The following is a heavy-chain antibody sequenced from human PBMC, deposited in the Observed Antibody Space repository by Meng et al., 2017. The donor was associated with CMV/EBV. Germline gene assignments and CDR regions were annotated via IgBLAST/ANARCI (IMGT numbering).Heavy chain of an antibody. V-gene: IGHV2-5*02. D-gene: IGHD6-13*01. CDR1: GCSLSISGVG. CDR3: AHKGRRMAAAGINWFDP. J-gene: IGHJ5*02. Sequence: LKEAVLPLVEPTQPLGRTCTFSGCSLSISGVGLGWIRQPPGKALEWLALIYWDDDKRYSPSLKSRLTITKDTSKNQVVLTMTNMDPVDTATYYCAHKGRRMAAAGINWFDPWGQGTLVTVSS. CDR2: IYWDDDK.